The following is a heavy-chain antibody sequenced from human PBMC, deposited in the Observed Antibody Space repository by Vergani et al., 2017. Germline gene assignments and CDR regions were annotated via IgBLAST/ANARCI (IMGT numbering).Heavy chain of an antibody. CDR3: ARGTGGYSYGLPCFDY. V-gene: IGHV1-46*03. D-gene: IGHD5-18*01. CDR1: GYTFTSYY. Sequence: QVQLVQSGAEVKKPGASVKVSCKASGYTFTSYYMHWVRQAPGQGLEWMGIINPSGGSTSYAQKFQGRVTMTRDTSTSTVYMELSSLRSEDTAVYYCARGTGGYSYGLPCFDYWGQGTLVTVSS. J-gene: IGHJ4*02. CDR2: INPSGGST.